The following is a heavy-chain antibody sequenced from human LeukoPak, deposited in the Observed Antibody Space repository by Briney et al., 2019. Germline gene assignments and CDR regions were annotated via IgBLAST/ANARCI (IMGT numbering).Heavy chain of an antibody. CDR1: GFTFSDHY. J-gene: IGHJ3*01. Sequence: GGSLRLSCAASGFTFSDHYISWIRQTPEKGLEWVSYISGDGDVIYYTDSVKGRFTISRDNAKNSLHLQMNSLRVEDTAVFYCARVRKDGYGEDAFDFWAQGTMVTVSS. V-gene: IGHV3-11*01. D-gene: IGHD5-24*01. CDR3: ARVRKDGYGEDAFDF. CDR2: ISGDGDVI.